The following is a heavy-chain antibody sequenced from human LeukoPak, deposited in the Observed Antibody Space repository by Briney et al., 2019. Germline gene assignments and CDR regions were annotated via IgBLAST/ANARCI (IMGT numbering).Heavy chain of an antibody. CDR1: GFTVSSNH. CDR2: IKGGGGDP. CDR3: AKGGHDFNPFYW. D-gene: IGHD2-21*02. Sequence: PGGSLRLSCAASGFTVSSNHMSWVRQAPGKGLEWVSSIKGGGGDPFYADSVKGRFTISRDNSKNTLFLQLDSLRAEDSAVYYCAKGGHDFNPFYWWGQGTLVTVSS. J-gene: IGHJ4*02. V-gene: IGHV3-53*01.